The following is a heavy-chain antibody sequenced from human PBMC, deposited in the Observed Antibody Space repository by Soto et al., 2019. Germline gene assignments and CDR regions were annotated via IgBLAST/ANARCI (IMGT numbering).Heavy chain of an antibody. Sequence: QVQLVESGGGVVQPGRSLRLSCAASGFTFSSYAMHWVRQAPGQGLEWVAVISYDGSNKYYADSVKGRFTISRDNSKNTLYLQMNSLGAEDTAVYYCVRGGYETDAFDIWGQGTMVTVSS. CDR3: VRGGYETDAFDI. V-gene: IGHV3-30-3*01. D-gene: IGHD3-16*01. CDR1: GFTFSSYA. J-gene: IGHJ3*02. CDR2: ISYDGSNK.